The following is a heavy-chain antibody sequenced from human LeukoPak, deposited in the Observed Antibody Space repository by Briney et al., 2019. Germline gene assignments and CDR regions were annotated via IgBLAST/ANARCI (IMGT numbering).Heavy chain of an antibody. Sequence: SETLSLTCTVSGGSISSGGYYWSWIRQDPGKGLEWIGYIYYSGSTYYNPSLKSRVTISVDTSKNQFSLKLSSVTAADTAVYYCARVPIATVVTPIDYWGQGTLVTVSS. J-gene: IGHJ4*02. CDR1: GGSISSGGYY. CDR2: IYYSGST. D-gene: IGHD4-23*01. V-gene: IGHV4-31*03. CDR3: ARVPIATVVTPIDY.